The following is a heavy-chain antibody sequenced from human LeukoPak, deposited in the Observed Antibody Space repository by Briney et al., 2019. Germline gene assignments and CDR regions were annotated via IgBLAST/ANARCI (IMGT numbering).Heavy chain of an antibody. Sequence: PGGSLRLSCAASGFTFSSYGMHWVRQAPGKGLEWVAFIRYDGSNKYYADSVKGRFTISRDNSKNTLYLQMNSLRAEDTAVYYCARYKLQYLGYWGQGTLVTVSS. J-gene: IGHJ4*02. CDR3: ARYKLQYLGY. CDR2: IRYDGSNK. CDR1: GFTFSSYG. D-gene: IGHD4-11*01. V-gene: IGHV3-30*02.